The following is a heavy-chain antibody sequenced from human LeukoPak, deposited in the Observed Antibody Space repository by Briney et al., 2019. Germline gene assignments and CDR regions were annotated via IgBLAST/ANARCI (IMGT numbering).Heavy chain of an antibody. CDR3: ARPVYRIAVSRGSGWFYFDY. V-gene: IGHV4-39*01. D-gene: IGHD6-19*01. Sequence: PSETLSLTCTVSGGSISSSSYYWGWIRQPPGKGLEWIGSIYYSGSTYYNPSLKSRVTISVDTSKNQFSLKLSSVTAADTAVYYCARPVYRIAVSRGSGWFYFDYWGQGTLVTVSS. CDR1: GGSISSSSYY. J-gene: IGHJ4*02. CDR2: IYYSGST.